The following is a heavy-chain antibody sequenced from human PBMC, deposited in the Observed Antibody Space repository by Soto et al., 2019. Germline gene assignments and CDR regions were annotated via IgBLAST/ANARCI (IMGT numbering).Heavy chain of an antibody. D-gene: IGHD3-22*01. CDR1: GVPISRGKW. J-gene: IGHJ4*02. CDR2: IFHTGNT. V-gene: IGHV4-4*02. Sequence: PSQTLSLTCTICGVPISRGKWWRWVRQPPGEGLEWIGEIFHTGNTDYKPSLKSRVSILVDKSKNQFSLNLDSVTAADTAVYYCARNLFDSRGHAPEVWGQGILVTVSS. CDR3: ARNLFDSRGHAPEV.